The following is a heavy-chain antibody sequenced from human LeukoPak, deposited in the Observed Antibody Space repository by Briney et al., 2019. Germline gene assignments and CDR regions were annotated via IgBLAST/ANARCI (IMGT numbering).Heavy chain of an antibody. CDR3: ARDRGQQLAPYNWFDP. CDR2: IYYSGST. J-gene: IGHJ5*02. Sequence: SETLSLTCTVSGGSISSYYWSWIRQPPGKGLEWIGCIYYSGSTNYNPSLKSRVTISVDTSKNQFSLKLSSVTAADTAVYYCARDRGQQLAPYNWFDPWGQGTLVTVSS. D-gene: IGHD6-13*01. CDR1: GGSISSYY. V-gene: IGHV4-59*01.